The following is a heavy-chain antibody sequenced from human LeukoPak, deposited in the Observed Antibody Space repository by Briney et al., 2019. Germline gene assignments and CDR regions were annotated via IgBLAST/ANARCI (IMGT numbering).Heavy chain of an antibody. D-gene: IGHD6-13*01. Sequence: PGRSLRLSCAASGFTFDDYAMHWVRQAPGKGLEWVSGISWNSGSIGYADSVKGRFTISRDNAKNSLYLQMNSLRAEDTALYYCAKDIAAAGTGWFDPWGQGTLVTVSS. V-gene: IGHV3-9*01. CDR3: AKDIAAAGTGWFDP. J-gene: IGHJ5*02. CDR2: ISWNSGSI. CDR1: GFTFDDYA.